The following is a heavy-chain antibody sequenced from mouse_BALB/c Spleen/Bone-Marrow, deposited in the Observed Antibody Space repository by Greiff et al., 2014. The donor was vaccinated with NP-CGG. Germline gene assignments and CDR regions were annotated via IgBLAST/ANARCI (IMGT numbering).Heavy chain of an antibody. J-gene: IGHJ1*01. V-gene: IGHV1-18*01. D-gene: IGHD2-14*01. CDR3: ARVYRYDGWYWFFDA. Sequence: DVKLQESGPELVRPGASVKISCKTSGYTFTKYTMHWVKQNHGKSPEWIGGINPNIGDTSYNQRSEGKATLTVDKSSSTASMELRSLTSEDSAVYYCARVYRYDGWYWFFDAWGAGTTVTVSS. CDR1: GYTFTKYT. CDR2: INPNIGDT.